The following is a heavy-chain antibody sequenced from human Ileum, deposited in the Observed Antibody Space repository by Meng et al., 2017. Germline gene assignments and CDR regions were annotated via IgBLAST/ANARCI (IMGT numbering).Heavy chain of an antibody. CDR3: GRDSDY. J-gene: IGHJ4*02. Sequence: GGSLRLSCAASGFTFSSYGMHWVRQVPGKGLEWVAVIWYDGSNEYYADSVKGRFTISRDNSKNTLYLQMNSLRAEDTAVYYCGRDSDYWGQGKLVTVSS. V-gene: IGHV3-33*01. CDR2: IWYDGSNE. CDR1: GFTFSSYG.